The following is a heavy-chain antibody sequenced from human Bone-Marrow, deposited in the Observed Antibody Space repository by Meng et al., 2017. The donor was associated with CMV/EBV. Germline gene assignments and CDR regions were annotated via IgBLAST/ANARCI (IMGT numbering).Heavy chain of an antibody. CDR2: IYYSGSN. J-gene: IGHJ3*02. V-gene: IGHV4-59*02. Sequence: SETLSLTCTVSGGSVNNYYWSRIRQPPGKGLEWIGYIYYSGSNNYYPFFKSRFTISVDASKNYFTFNLRAVTAADTAVYYWARERNDAFDIWGQGTMVTVSS. CDR1: GGSVNNYY. D-gene: IGHD1-1*01. CDR3: ARERNDAFDI.